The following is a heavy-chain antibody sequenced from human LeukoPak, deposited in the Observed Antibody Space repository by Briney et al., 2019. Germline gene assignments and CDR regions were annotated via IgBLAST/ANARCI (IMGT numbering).Heavy chain of an antibody. D-gene: IGHD3-22*01. CDR3: AKDSSGYYWDY. CDR1: GFTFDDYA. V-gene: IGHV3-43D*03. CDR2: ISWDGGST. Sequence: GGSLRLSCAASGFTFDDYAMHWVRQAPGKGLEWVSLISWDGGSTYYADSAKGRFTISRDNSKNSLYLQMNSLRVEDTALYYCAKDSSGYYWDYWGQGTLVTVSS. J-gene: IGHJ4*02.